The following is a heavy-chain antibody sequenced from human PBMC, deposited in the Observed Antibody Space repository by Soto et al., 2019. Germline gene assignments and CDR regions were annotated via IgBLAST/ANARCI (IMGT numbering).Heavy chain of an antibody. V-gene: IGHV1-46*01. D-gene: IGHD3-9*01. CDR2: INPSGGST. J-gene: IGHJ3*02. CDR1: GYTFTSDY. CDR3: ARSSGYYDILTGPWGAFDI. Sequence: GASVKVSCKASGYTFTSDYMHWVRQAPGQGLEWMGIINPSGGSTSYAQKFQGRVTMTRDTSTSTVYMELSSLRSEDTAVYYCARSSGYYDILTGPWGAFDIWGQGTMVTVSS.